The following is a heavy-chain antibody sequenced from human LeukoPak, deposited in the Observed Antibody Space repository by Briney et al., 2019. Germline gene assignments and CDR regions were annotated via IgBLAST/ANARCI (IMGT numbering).Heavy chain of an antibody. CDR1: GGSISSYY. Sequence: ASETLSLTCTVSGGSISSYYWSWIRQPPGKGLEWIGYIYYSGSTNYNPSLKSRVTISVDTSKNQFSLKLSSVTAADTAVYYCASVDTAMVMYYWGQGTLVTVSS. J-gene: IGHJ4*02. CDR3: ASVDTAMVMYY. CDR2: IYYSGST. D-gene: IGHD5-18*01. V-gene: IGHV4-59*01.